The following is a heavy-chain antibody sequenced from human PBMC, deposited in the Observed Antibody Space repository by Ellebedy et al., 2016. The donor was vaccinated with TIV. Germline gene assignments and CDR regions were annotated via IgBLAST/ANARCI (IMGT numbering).Heavy chain of an antibody. CDR2: IKGDGSDT. V-gene: IGHV3-74*03. J-gene: IGHJ4*02. Sequence: PGGSLRLSCAASGFTFSYYWMHWVRQAPGKGLEWVSRIKGDGSDTKYADSVEGRFTISRDNAKNTMYLQMNSVRDEDTAVYYCVRDGHSYNFDHWGQGSLVTVSS. CDR3: VRDGHSYNFDH. CDR1: GFTFSYYW. D-gene: IGHD4-23*01.